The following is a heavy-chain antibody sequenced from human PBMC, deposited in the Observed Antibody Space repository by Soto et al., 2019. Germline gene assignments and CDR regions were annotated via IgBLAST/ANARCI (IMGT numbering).Heavy chain of an antibody. CDR3: ARDRPYFDPPTRSDAFDI. D-gene: IGHD3-9*01. CDR1: GYTFTSYG. V-gene: IGHV1-18*04. CDR2: ISTYNGNT. J-gene: IGHJ3*02. Sequence: QAQLVQSGAEVKNPGASVKVSCKASGYTFTSYGISWVRQAPGQGLEWMGWISTYNGNTNYAQKVQGRGTMTTDTSTSTAYRDLRSLRAADTAVYYCARDRPYFDPPTRSDAFDIWGQGTMVTASS.